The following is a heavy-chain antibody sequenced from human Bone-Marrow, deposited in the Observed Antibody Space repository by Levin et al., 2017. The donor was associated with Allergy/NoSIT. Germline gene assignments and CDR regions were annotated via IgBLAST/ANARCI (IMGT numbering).Heavy chain of an antibody. J-gene: IGHJ4*02. D-gene: IGHD3-10*01. CDR1: GFTFSNAW. CDR3: TTEVLLWFGDRSDY. Sequence: GGSLRLSCAASGFTFSNAWMSWVRQAPGKGLEWVGRIKSKTDGGTTDYAAPVKGRFTISRDDSKNTLYLQMNSLKTEDTAVYYCTTEVLLWFGDRSDYWGQGTLVTVSS. V-gene: IGHV3-15*01. CDR2: IKSKTDGGTT.